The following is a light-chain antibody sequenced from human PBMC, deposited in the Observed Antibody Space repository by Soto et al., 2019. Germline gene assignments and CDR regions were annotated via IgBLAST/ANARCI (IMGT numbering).Light chain of an antibody. V-gene: IGLV2-14*01. J-gene: IGLJ2*01. CDR3: GTWDSSLSVVV. CDR1: SSDVGAYNY. CDR2: EVS. Sequence: QSVLTQPASVSGSPGQSITISCTGTSSDVGAYNYVSWYQQHPGKAPKLMIYEVSNRPSGVSYRFSGSKSGNTASLTISGLQAEDEADYYCGTWDSSLSVVVFGGGTKLTVL.